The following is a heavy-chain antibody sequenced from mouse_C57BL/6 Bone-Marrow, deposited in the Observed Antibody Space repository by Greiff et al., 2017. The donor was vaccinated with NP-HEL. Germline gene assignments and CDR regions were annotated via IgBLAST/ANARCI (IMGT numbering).Heavy chain of an antibody. CDR3: ARGGSYSNYNAMDY. CDR1: GYTFTSYW. V-gene: IGHV1-61*01. Sequence: VQLQQPGAELVRPGSSVKLSCRASGYTFTSYWMDWVKQRPGQGLEWIGNIYPSDSETHYNQKFKDKATLTVDKSSSTAYMQLSSLTSEDSAVYYCARGGSYSNYNAMDYWGQGTSVTVSS. J-gene: IGHJ4*01. D-gene: IGHD2-5*01. CDR2: IYPSDSET.